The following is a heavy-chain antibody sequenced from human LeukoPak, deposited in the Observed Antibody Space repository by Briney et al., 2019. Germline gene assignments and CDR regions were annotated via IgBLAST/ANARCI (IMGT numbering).Heavy chain of an antibody. CDR1: GYTFISYG. D-gene: IGHD6-19*01. CDR3: ARDRFSSGWFDYYYGMDV. J-gene: IGHJ6*02. Sequence: ASVKVSCKASGYTFISYGITWVRQAPGQGLEWMGWISAYNGNTNYAQKFQGRVTMTTDTSTSTAYMELRSLRSDDTAVYYCARDRFSSGWFDYYYGMDVWGQGTTVTVSS. CDR2: ISAYNGNT. V-gene: IGHV1-18*01.